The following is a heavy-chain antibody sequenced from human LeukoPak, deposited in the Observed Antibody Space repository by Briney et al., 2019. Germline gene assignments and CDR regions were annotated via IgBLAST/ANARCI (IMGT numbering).Heavy chain of an antibody. CDR2: ISYDGSNK. D-gene: IGHD3-10*01. CDR1: GFTFSSYA. CDR3: AREVRGAITVFDY. J-gene: IGHJ4*02. V-gene: IGHV3-30-3*01. Sequence: GGSLRLSCAASGFTFSSYAMHWVRQAPGKGLERVAVISYDGSNKYSADSVKGRFTISRDNSKNTLYLQMNSLRTEDTAVYYCAREVRGAITVFDYWGQGTLVTVSS.